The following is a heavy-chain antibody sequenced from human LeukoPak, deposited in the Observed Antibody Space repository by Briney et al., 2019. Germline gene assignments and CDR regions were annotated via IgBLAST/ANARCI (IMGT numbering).Heavy chain of an antibody. V-gene: IGHV1-18*01. CDR1: GYTFTSYG. D-gene: IGHD3-22*01. J-gene: IGHJ4*02. CDR3: ATSYLTYYYDSSGFGY. CDR2: ISAYNGNT. Sequence: GASVKVSCKASGYTFTSYGISWVRQAPGQGLEWMGWISAYNGNTNYAQKLQGRVTMTTDTSTSTAYMELRSLRSDDTAVYYCATSYLTYYYDSSGFGYWGQGTLVTVSS.